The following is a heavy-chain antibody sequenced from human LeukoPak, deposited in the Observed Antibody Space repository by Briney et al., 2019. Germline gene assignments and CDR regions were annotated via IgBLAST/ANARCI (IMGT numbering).Heavy chain of an antibody. D-gene: IGHD6-13*01. Sequence: GGSLRLSCAASGFTFSSYDMHWARQATGKGLEWVSAIGTAGDTYYPGSVKGRFTISRENAKNSLYLQMNSLRAGDTAVYYCARVAASNGMDVWGQGTTVTVSS. V-gene: IGHV3-13*01. CDR3: ARVAASNGMDV. J-gene: IGHJ6*02. CDR2: IGTAGDT. CDR1: GFTFSSYD.